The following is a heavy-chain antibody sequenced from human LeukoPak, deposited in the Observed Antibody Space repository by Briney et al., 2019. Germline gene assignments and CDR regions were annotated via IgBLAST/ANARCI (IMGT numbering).Heavy chain of an antibody. CDR1: GGSISSYY. J-gene: IGHJ5*02. V-gene: IGHV4-59*01. CDR3: ARESSDITDWFDP. CDR2: IYYSGST. D-gene: IGHD3-9*01. Sequence: KPSESLSLTCTVSGGSISSYYWSWIRQPPGKGLEWIGYIYYSGSTNYNPSLKSRVTISVDTSKNQFSLKLSSVTAADTAVYYCARESSDITDWFDPWGQGTLVTVSS.